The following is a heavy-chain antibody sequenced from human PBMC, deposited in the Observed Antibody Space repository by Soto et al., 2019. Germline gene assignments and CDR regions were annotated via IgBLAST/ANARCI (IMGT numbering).Heavy chain of an antibody. D-gene: IGHD1-20*01. CDR3: ARHGGWRDSNNWFSIFDY. J-gene: IGHJ4*02. CDR2: FDDSGTT. CDR1: GCSINDGY. Sequence: SETLSLTCTVSGCSINDGYWSWIRQPPGKGLELIVYFDDSGTTNYNPSLNGRVTISVDTSMKQFSLKLSAVTAADTAEYYCARHGGWRDSNNWFSIFDYWGQGILVTVS. V-gene: IGHV4-59*08.